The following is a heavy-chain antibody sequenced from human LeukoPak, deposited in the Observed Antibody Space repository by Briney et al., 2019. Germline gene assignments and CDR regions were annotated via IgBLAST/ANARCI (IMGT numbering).Heavy chain of an antibody. Sequence: KVSCKASGYTFTNYDINWVRQAPGQGLEWMGIIYPGDSDTRYSPSFQGQVTISADKSISTAYLQWSSLRASDTAMYYCARHIDYGSGKYFDYWGQGTLVTVSS. J-gene: IGHJ4*02. CDR2: IYPGDSDT. CDR1: GYTFTNYD. V-gene: IGHV5-51*01. D-gene: IGHD3-10*01. CDR3: ARHIDYGSGKYFDY.